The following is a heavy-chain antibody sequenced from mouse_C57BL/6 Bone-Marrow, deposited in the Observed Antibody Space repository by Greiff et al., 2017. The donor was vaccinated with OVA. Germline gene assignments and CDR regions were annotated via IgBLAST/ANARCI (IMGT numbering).Heavy chain of an antibody. Sequence: VQLQQPGAELVRPGSSVKLSCKASGYTFTSYWMHWVKQRPIQGLEWIGNIDPSDSETHYNQKFKDKATLTVDKSSSTAYMQLSSLTSEDSAVYYCARSPDISGFAYWGQGTLVTVSA. CDR1: GYTFTSYW. J-gene: IGHJ3*01. CDR3: ARSPDISGFAY. CDR2: IDPSDSET. D-gene: IGHD3-2*02. V-gene: IGHV1-52*01.